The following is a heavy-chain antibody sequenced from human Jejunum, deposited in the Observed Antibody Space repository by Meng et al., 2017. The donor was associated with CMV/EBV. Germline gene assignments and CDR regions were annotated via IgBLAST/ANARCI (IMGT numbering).Heavy chain of an antibody. J-gene: IGHJ5*02. D-gene: IGHD2-8*02. V-gene: IGHV1-2*06. Sequence: AHGQGLGWKGPINPNNGDGEYAQKFQGRVTMTRDTSLNTAYMDLSRLTSDDTTLYYCARDTGSHCTGASCTWGSSSWFDPWGQGTLVTVSS. CDR2: INPNNGDG. CDR3: ARDTGSHCTGASCTWGSSSWFDP.